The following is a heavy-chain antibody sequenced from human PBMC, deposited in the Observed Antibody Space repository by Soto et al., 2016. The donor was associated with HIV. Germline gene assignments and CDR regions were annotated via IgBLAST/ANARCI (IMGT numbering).Heavy chain of an antibody. D-gene: IGHD6-13*01. CDR3: AKGPPPLLYRSPLRRIDH. V-gene: IGHV3-23*01. Sequence: EVQLLESGGGLGQPGGSLRISCAVSGFTFSSYSMSWVRQAPGKGLGWASSISNSGYETYYADSVKGRFTISRDNSKNTLFLQMNSLRDEDTAIYYCAKGPPPLLYRSPLRRIDHWGQGTLVTVSS. CDR2: ISNSGYET. J-gene: IGHJ4*02. CDR1: GFTFSSYS.